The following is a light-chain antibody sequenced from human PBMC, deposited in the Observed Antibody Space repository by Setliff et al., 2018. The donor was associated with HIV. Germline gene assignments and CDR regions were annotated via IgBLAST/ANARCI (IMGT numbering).Light chain of an antibody. J-gene: IGLJ1*01. Sequence: HSALTQPASVSGSPGQSVTISCSGTSSDVGSHNLVSWYQQHPDKAPKVMIYEVTKRPSGISNRFSGSKSGNTASLTISGLQAEDEADYYCCSYAGNSTYVFGTGTKVTVL. CDR3: CSYAGNSTYV. V-gene: IGLV2-23*02. CDR1: SSDVGSHNL. CDR2: EVT.